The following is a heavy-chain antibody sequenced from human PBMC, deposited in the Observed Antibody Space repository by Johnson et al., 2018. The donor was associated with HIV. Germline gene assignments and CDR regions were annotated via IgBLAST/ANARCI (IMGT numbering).Heavy chain of an antibody. V-gene: IGHV3-74*03. CDR1: GFTFSTNW. J-gene: IGHJ3*02. CDR2: INSDGSST. CDR3: ARDDRPDGFDI. Sequence: VQLVESGGGLVQPGGSLRLSCVGSGFTFSTNWMHWVRQAPGKGLVWVSRINSDGSSTSYADSVKGRFTISRDRSKNTVSLQMNSLRVEDTAVYYCARDDRPDGFDIWGQGTMVTVSS. D-gene: IGHD1-14*01.